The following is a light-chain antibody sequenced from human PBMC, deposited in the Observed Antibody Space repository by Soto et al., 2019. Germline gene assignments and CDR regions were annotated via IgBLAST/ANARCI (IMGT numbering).Light chain of an antibody. Sequence: EIVLTQSPVTLSLARWEIATLSCGASKSIRSLLAWYQQRPGQAPRLLIDAASNRATGVPARFSGSGSGTDYTLTISSPEPEDFAVYYCQQRSEWPLTFGQGTRLEIK. J-gene: IGKJ5*01. CDR2: AAS. CDR1: KSIRSL. CDR3: QQRSEWPLT. V-gene: IGKV3-11*01.